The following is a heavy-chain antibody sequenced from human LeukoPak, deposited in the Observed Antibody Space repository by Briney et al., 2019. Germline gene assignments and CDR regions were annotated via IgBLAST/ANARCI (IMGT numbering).Heavy chain of an antibody. CDR1: GGSISSYY. CDR2: IYYSGST. D-gene: IGHD3-10*01. Sequence: SETLSLTCTVSGGSISSYYWSWIRQPPGKGLEWIGYIYYSGSTNYNPSLKSRVTISVDTSKNQFSLKLSSVTAADTAVYCCARGGSDWYFDLWGRGTLVTVSS. J-gene: IGHJ2*01. V-gene: IGHV4-59*01. CDR3: ARGGSDWYFDL.